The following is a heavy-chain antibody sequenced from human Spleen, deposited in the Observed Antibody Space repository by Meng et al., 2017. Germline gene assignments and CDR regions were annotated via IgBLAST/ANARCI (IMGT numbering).Heavy chain of an antibody. J-gene: IGHJ1*01. Sequence: SCTVSGGSISSGSYYWSWIRQPTGKGLEWIGRIYTSGSTNYNPSLKSRVTISVDTSKNQFSLKLSSVTAADTAVYYCASRRCGGDCYRPDSAEYFQHWGQGTLVTVTS. V-gene: IGHV4-61*02. CDR1: GGSISSGSYY. D-gene: IGHD2-21*02. CDR3: ASRRCGGDCYRPDSAEYFQH. CDR2: IYTSGST.